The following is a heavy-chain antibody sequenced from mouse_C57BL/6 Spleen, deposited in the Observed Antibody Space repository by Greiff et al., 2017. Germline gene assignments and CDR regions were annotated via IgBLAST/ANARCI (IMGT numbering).Heavy chain of an antibody. V-gene: IGHV14-4*01. CDR1: GYNFNDDY. CDR3: TTPYGY. D-gene: IGHD1-1*01. J-gene: IGHJ2*01. CDR2: IDPENGDT. Sequence: EVQLQQSGAELVRPGASVKLSCTASGYNFNDDYMNWVKQRPEQGLEWIGWIDPENGDTEYDSKFKGKATITADTSSNTAYLQLSSLTSADTAVYYCTTPYGYWGQGTTLTVSS.